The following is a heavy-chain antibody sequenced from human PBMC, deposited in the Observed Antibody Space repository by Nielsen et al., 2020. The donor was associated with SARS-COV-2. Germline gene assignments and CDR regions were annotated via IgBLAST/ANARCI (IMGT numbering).Heavy chain of an antibody. CDR3: AKDLGPGYVAAAMLGYYYYYGMDV. Sequence: GESLKISCAASGFTFSSYGMHWVRQAPGKGLEWVAVISYDGSNKYYADSVKGRFTISRDNSKNTLYLQMNSLRAEGTAVYYCAKDLGPGYVAAAMLGYYYYYGMDVWGQGTTVTVSS. J-gene: IGHJ6*02. V-gene: IGHV3-30*18. CDR2: ISYDGSNK. D-gene: IGHD2-2*01. CDR1: GFTFSSYG.